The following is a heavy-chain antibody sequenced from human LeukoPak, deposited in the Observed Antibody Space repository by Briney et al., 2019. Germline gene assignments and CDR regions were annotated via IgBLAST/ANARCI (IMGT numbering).Heavy chain of an antibody. CDR2: IIPIFGTA. CDR3: AVVRPPDCGSTSCYMSDAFDI. D-gene: IGHD2-2*01. CDR1: GGTFSSYA. V-gene: IGHV1-69*05. J-gene: IGHJ3*02. Sequence: ASVKVSCKASGGTFSSYAISWVRQAPGQGLEWMGGIIPIFGTANYAQKFQGRVTITTDESTSTAYMELSSLRSEDTAVYYCAVVRPPDCGSTSCYMSDAFDIWGQGTMVTVSS.